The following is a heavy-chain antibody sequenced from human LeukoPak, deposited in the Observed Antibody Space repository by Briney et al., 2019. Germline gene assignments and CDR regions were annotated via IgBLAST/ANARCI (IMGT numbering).Heavy chain of an antibody. D-gene: IGHD3-22*01. J-gene: IGHJ6*02. V-gene: IGHV1-18*01. CDR1: GYTFTSYG. CDR2: ISAYNGNT. CDR3: ARLGGDDSSGPHYALAV. Sequence: ASLKVSCKASGYTFTSYGINWVRQAPGQGLEWMGWISAYNGNTNFAQKLQGRVTMTTATSTSTAYMELRSLRSDDTAVYYCARLGGDDSSGPHYALAVWGPGTTVTVSS.